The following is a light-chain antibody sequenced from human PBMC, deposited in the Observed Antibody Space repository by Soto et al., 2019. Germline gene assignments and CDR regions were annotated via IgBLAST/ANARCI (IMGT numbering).Light chain of an antibody. CDR2: DNN. Sequence: QSVLTQPPSVSAAPGQKVTVSCSGSRSNIENNYVSWYQQLPGTAPKPLIFDNNKRPSGIPDRFSGSKSGTSATLGITGLQAEDEADYYCQSYDSSPSGYVFGTGTKVTVL. CDR3: QSYDSSPSGYV. J-gene: IGLJ1*01. CDR1: RSNIENNY. V-gene: IGLV1-51*01.